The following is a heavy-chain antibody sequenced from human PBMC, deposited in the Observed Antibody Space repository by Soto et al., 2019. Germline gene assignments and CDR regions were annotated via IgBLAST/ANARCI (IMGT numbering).Heavy chain of an antibody. J-gene: IGHJ6*02. D-gene: IGHD3-10*01. V-gene: IGHV3-21*02. CDR3: ARDDMLMIRAVIEHYFAMDV. CDR1: RFTFSSYN. Sequence: EVQLVESGGGLVKPGGSLRLSCAASRFTFSSYNMNWVRQAPGKGLEWVSCISSDNTNIHYADSVKGLFTTSRDNARNSLYLQTNSLTVEATAVYYCARDDMLMIRAVIEHYFAMDVWGQGTTVTVSS. CDR2: ISSDNTNI.